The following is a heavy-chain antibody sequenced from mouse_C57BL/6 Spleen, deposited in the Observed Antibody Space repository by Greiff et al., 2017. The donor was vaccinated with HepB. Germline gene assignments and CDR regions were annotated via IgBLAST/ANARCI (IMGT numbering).Heavy chain of an antibody. J-gene: IGHJ2*01. CDR1: GFSFNTYA. CDR2: IRSKSNNYAT. CDR3: VRDYYGSLDY. Sequence: DVKLVESGGGLVQPKGSLKLSCAASGFSFNTYAMNWVRQAPGKGLEWVARIRSKSNNYATYYADSVKDRFTISRDDSESMLYLQMNNLKTEDTAMYYCVRDYYGSLDYWGQGTTLTVSS. D-gene: IGHD1-1*01. V-gene: IGHV10-1*01.